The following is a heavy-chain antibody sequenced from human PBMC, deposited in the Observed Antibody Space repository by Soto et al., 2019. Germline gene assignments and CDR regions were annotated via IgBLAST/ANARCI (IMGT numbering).Heavy chain of an antibody. CDR1: GFTFSSYD. J-gene: IGHJ3*02. CDR3: ARVRRYCSGGSCSSDAFDI. D-gene: IGHD2-15*01. V-gene: IGHV3-13*01. Sequence: EVQLVESGGGLVQPGGSLRLSCAASGFTFSSYDMHWVRQATGKGLEWVSAIGTAGDTYYPGSVKGRFTISRENAKNSLYLKMNSLRAGDTAVYYCARVRRYCSGGSCSSDAFDIWGQGTMVTVSS. CDR2: IGTAGDT.